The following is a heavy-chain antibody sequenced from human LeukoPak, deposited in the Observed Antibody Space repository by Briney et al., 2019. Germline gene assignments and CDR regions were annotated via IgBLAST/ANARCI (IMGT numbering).Heavy chain of an antibody. J-gene: IGHJ6*03. CDR1: GFTFSSYA. CDR2: ISGSGGDR. V-gene: IGHV3-23*01. CDR3: AFSSYYLQGNYYYMDV. Sequence: GGSLRLSCAGSGFTFSSYAMSWVRQAPGKGLEWVSAISGSGGDRYYADSVKGRFTISRDNSKNTVYLQMNSLRVDDTAVYYCAFSSYYLQGNYYYMDVWGKGTTVTVSS. D-gene: IGHD1-26*01.